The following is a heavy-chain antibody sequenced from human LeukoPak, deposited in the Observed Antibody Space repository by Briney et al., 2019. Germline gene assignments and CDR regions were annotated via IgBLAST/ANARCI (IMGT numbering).Heavy chain of an antibody. CDR2: ISSSGSTI. CDR3: ARSFSGGVDY. J-gene: IGHJ4*02. CDR1: GFTFSSYE. V-gene: IGHV3-48*03. D-gene: IGHD3-16*01. Sequence: PGGSLRLSCAASGFTFSSYEMNWVRQAPGKGLEWVSYISSSGSTIYYADSVKGRFTISRDNAKNTLYLQMNSLRAEDTAVYYCARSFSGGVDYWGQGTLVTVSS.